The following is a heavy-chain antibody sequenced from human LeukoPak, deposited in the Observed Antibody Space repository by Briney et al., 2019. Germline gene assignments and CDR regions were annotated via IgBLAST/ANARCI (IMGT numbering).Heavy chain of an antibody. CDR1: GGSVSSGSYY. CDR3: ARGVTGTTGD. D-gene: IGHD1-20*01. CDR2: IYYSGST. V-gene: IGHV4-61*01. J-gene: IGHJ4*02. Sequence: SETLSLTCTVSGGSVSSGSYYWGWIRQPPGKGLEWIGYIYYSGSTNYNPSLKSRVTISVDTSKNQFSLKLSSVTAADTAVYYCARGVTGTTGDWGQGTLVTVSS.